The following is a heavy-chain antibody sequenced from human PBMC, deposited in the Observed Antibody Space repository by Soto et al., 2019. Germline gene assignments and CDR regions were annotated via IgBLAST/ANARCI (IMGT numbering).Heavy chain of an antibody. CDR1: GESVSSYSAA. CDR2: TYYRSRFFS. Sequence: SQTLSLTYSIPGESVSSYSAACNWFRQSPSGGLEWLGRTYYRSRFFSDYAESVKSRIIINPDTSKNQFSLQLKSVTPEDTAVYYCVRDRYSSSGWFDSWGQGTPVTGS. D-gene: IGHD3-10*01. CDR3: VRDRYSSSGWFDS. J-gene: IGHJ5*01. V-gene: IGHV6-1*01.